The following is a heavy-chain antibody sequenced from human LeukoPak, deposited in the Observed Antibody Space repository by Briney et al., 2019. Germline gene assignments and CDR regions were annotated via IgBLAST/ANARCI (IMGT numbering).Heavy chain of an antibody. J-gene: IGHJ5*02. Sequence: SETLSLTCAVYGGSFSGYYWSWIRQPPGKGLEWIGEINHSGSTNYNPSLKSRVTISVDTSKNQFSLKLSSVTAADTAVYYCARVRAYYDFWSGYYISNWFDPWGQGTLVTVSS. D-gene: IGHD3-3*01. V-gene: IGHV4-34*01. CDR1: GGSFSGYY. CDR2: INHSGST. CDR3: ARVRAYYDFWSGYYISNWFDP.